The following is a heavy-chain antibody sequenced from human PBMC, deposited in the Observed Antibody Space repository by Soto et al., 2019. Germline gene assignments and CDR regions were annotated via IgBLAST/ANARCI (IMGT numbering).Heavy chain of an antibody. D-gene: IGHD6-13*01. Sequence: EVQLVQSGAEVKKPGESLRISCKGSGYSFSHFWITWVRQMPGKGLEWMGRIDPSDSKTNYSPSFQGHVNISADKSISTAYRQWSSLKASETAMYYCARQNRAAAGDDYWGQGTLVTVSS. J-gene: IGHJ4*02. CDR2: IDPSDSKT. CDR3: ARQNRAAAGDDY. V-gene: IGHV5-10-1*01. CDR1: GYSFSHFW.